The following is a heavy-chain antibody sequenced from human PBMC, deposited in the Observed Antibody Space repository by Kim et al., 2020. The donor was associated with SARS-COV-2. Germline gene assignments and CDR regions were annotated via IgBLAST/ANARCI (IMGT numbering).Heavy chain of an antibody. Sequence: SETLSLTCTVSGGSISSSSYYWGWIRQPPGKGLEWLGSIYYSGSTYYNPSLKSRVTISVDTSKNQFSLKLSSVTAADTAVYYCARIVVVPAAIYYFDYWGQGTLVTVSS. CDR2: IYYSGST. J-gene: IGHJ4*02. CDR1: GGSISSSSYY. D-gene: IGHD2-2*02. CDR3: ARIVVVPAAIYYFDY. V-gene: IGHV4-39*01.